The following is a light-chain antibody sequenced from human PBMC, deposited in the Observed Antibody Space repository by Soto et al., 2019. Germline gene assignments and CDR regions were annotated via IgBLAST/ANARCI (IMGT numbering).Light chain of an antibody. CDR1: QSVSRH. CDR3: QQHSNWPLT. V-gene: IGKV3-11*01. J-gene: IGKJ4*01. Sequence: EIVLTQSPATLSLSPGERATLSCRASQSVSRHLAWYQQRPGQAPRLLIYDASSRATGIPARFSGSGSGTDFTLTISSLEPEDFAVYYCQQHSNWPLTFGGGTKVDIK. CDR2: DAS.